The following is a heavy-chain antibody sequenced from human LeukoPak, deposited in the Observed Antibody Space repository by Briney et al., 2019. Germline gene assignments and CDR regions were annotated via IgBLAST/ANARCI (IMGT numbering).Heavy chain of an antibody. Sequence: ASVKVSCKASGYTFTDFGISWVRQAPGQGLEWMGWISASNGNTNDAQILQGRVTTTTDTSTSTAYMELRSLRSDDTAVYYCARAGAILTTYFDYWGQGTLVTVSS. V-gene: IGHV1-18*01. CDR1: GYTFTDFG. CDR3: ARAGAILTTYFDY. CDR2: ISASNGNT. J-gene: IGHJ4*02. D-gene: IGHD1-26*01.